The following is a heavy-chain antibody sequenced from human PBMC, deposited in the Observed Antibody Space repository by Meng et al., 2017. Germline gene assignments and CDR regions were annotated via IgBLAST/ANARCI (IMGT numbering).Heavy chain of an antibody. Sequence: GGSLRLSCAASGFTFSSYAMHWVRQAPGKGLEWVAFISSDGSNTYYADSVKGRFTISRDNSTNTMYLQMNSLRAEETAVYYWTRDGGSGEEYSSSSPRYWGQGTLVTVSS. CDR3: TRDGGSGEEYSSSSPRY. V-gene: IGHV3-30*01. D-gene: IGHD6-6*01. J-gene: IGHJ4*02. CDR1: GFTFSSYA. CDR2: ISSDGSNT.